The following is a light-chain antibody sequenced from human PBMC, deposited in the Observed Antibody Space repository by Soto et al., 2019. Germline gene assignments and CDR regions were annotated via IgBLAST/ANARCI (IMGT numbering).Light chain of an antibody. J-gene: IGKJ1*01. CDR1: QSVSSN. V-gene: IGKV3-15*01. CDR2: GAS. CDR3: QQYNNWQGT. Sequence: EIVMTQSPATLSVSPGERATLSCRASQSVSSNLAWYQQKPGQAPRLLIYGASARATGIPARFSGSGSETEITLTISSLQSEDFAVYYCQQYNNWQGTFGQGTKVEIK.